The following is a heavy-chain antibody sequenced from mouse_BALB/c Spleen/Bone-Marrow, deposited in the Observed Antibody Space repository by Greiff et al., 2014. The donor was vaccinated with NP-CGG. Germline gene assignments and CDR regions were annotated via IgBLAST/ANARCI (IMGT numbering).Heavy chain of an antibody. V-gene: IGHV1S81*02. CDR3: ARGGSSSFDY. CDR1: GYTFTSYW. CDR2: INPSNGRT. J-gene: IGHJ2*01. D-gene: IGHD1-1*01. Sequence: VQLQQSGAELVKPGASVKLSCKASGYTFTSYWMHWVKQRPGQGLEWIGEINPSNGRTNYNEKFKSKATLTVDKSSSTAYVQLSSLTSEDSAVYYCARGGSSSFDYWGQGTTLTVSS.